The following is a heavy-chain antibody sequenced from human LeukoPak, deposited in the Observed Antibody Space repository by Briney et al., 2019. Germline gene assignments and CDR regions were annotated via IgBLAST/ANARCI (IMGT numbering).Heavy chain of an antibody. CDR3: ARDTGYCSGGSCYSDRTEGDY. Sequence: ASVKVSCKASGYTITNNYMHWVRQAPGQGLEWMGVINPSGTGTSYAQKFQGRITMSRDTSTSTLYMELSSLRSGDTAFYYCARDTGYCSGGSCYSDRTEGDYWGQGTLVTVSS. J-gene: IGHJ4*02. CDR1: GYTITNNY. V-gene: IGHV1-46*01. D-gene: IGHD2-15*01. CDR2: INPSGTGT.